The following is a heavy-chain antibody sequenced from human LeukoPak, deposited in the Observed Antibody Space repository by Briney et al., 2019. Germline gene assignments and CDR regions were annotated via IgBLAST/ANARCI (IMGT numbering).Heavy chain of an antibody. J-gene: IGHJ4*02. CDR3: ARGLYCRSTSCYKDY. Sequence: SETLSLTCAVYGGSFGGYYWSWIRQPPGKGLEWIGEINDSGRSNYNPSLRSRVTISVDTSKNQFSLKLSSVTAADTAVSYCARGLYCRSTSCYKDYWGQGTLVTVSS. V-gene: IGHV4-34*01. CDR1: GGSFGGYY. D-gene: IGHD2-2*02. CDR2: INDSGRS.